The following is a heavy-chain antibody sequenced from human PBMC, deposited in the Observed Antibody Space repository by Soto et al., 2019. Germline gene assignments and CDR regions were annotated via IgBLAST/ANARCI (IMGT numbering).Heavy chain of an antibody. CDR1: GGSISSYY. CDR3: ARVGEDYGSGAKHV. CDR2: IYYSGST. V-gene: IGHV4-59*01. J-gene: IGHJ6*02. Sequence: PSETLSLTCTVSGGSISSYYWSWIRQPPGKGLEWIGYIYYSGSTNYNPSLKSRVTISVDTSKNQFSLKLSSVTAADTAVYYCARVGEDYGSGAKHVWAQATTVTVYS. D-gene: IGHD3-10*01.